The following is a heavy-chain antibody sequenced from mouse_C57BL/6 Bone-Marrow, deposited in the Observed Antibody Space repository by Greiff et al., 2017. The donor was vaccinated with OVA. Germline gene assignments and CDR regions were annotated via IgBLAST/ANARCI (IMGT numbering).Heavy chain of an antibody. Sequence: VQVVESGAELVRPGASVKLSCKASGYTFTDYYINWVKQRPGQGLEWIARIYPGSGNTYYNEKFKGKATLTAEKSSSTAYMQLSSLTSEDSAVYFCARWGYQYYFDYWGQGTTLTVSS. CDR2: IYPGSGNT. CDR1: GYTFTDYY. V-gene: IGHV1-76*01. J-gene: IGHJ2*01. CDR3: ARWGYQYYFDY. D-gene: IGHD2-2*01.